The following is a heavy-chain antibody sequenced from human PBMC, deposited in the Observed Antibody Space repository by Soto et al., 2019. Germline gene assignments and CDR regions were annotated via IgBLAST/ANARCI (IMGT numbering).Heavy chain of an antibody. J-gene: IGHJ4*02. CDR3: ARDGAFGELKY. CDR2: IIPVFGTT. V-gene: IGHV1-69*18. CDR1: GDTFSGYP. Sequence: QVQLVQSGAELKKPGSSVKVSCKASGDTFSGYPINWVRQAPGEGLEWMRRIIPVFGTTNDAQRYDGRVTFTADESTNTAYMELRGLLSEDTAVYYCARDGAFGELKYWGPGTLVTVS. D-gene: IGHD3-10*01.